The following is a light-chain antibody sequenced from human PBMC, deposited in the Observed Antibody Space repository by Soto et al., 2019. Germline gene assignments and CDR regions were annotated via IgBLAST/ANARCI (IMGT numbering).Light chain of an antibody. CDR1: QGISSY. J-gene: IGKJ2*01. CDR2: AAS. Sequence: DIQLTQSPSFLSASVGDRVTITCRASQGISSYLAWYQQKPAKAPKLLIYAASTLQSGVPSRFGGSGSGTEFTLTISSLQPEDFATYYCQQLNSYPQTFGQGTKLEIK. V-gene: IGKV1-9*01. CDR3: QQLNSYPQT.